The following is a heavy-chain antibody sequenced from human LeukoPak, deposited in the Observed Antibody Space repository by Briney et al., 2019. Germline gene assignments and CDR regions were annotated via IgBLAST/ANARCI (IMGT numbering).Heavy chain of an antibody. CDR3: AMHPRITIVLGIAD. J-gene: IGHJ4*02. Sequence: GGSLRLSCAASGFTVSSYAMSWVRQAPGKGLEWVSAISGSGGSTYYADSVKGRFTISRDNSKNTLYLQMNSLSAEDTAVYYCAMHPRITIVLGIADWGQGTLVTVSS. CDR1: GFTVSSYA. D-gene: IGHD3-10*01. CDR2: ISGSGGST. V-gene: IGHV3-23*01.